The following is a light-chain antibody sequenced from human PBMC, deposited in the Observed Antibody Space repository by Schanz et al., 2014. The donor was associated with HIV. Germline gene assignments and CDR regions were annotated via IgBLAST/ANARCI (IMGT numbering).Light chain of an antibody. CDR2: NTY. CDR3: ATWVDSLKGWV. J-gene: IGLJ3*02. V-gene: IGLV1-44*01. Sequence: QPVLTQPPSASGTPGQRVTISCSGSSSSIKTNTVNWFQQLPGTAPKLLIYNTYHRPSGVPDRFSGSESGTSASLVISGLQSQDEADYYCATWVDSLKGWVFGGGTKLTVL. CDR1: SSSIKTNT.